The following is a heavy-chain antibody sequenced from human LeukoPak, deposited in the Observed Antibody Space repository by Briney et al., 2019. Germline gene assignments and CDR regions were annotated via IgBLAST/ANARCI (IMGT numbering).Heavy chain of an antibody. V-gene: IGHV3-23*01. D-gene: IGHD3-10*01. CDR2: ISGSGGST. CDR1: GFTFSSYA. Sequence: GGSLRLSCAASGFTFSSYAMSWVRQAPGKGLEWASAISGSGGSTYYADSVKGRFTISRDNSKNTLYLQTNSLRAEDTAVYYCAKDRITMVRGVPNDAFDIWGQGTMVTVSS. J-gene: IGHJ3*02. CDR3: AKDRITMVRGVPNDAFDI.